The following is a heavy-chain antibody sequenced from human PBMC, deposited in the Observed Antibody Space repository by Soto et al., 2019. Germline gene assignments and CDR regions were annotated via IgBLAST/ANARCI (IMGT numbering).Heavy chain of an antibody. V-gene: IGHV4-30-2*01. CDR1: GGSISSGGYS. Sequence: QLQLQESGSGLVKPSQTLSLTCAVSGGSISSGGYSWSWIRQPPGKGLEWIGYIYHSGSTYYNPSRXSXAXIXLAGAKNQFPLKLSSVTAADTAVHYCASGQQRVRNYWGQGTLVTVSS. J-gene: IGHJ4*02. CDR2: IYHSGST. D-gene: IGHD6-13*01. CDR3: ASGQQRVRNY.